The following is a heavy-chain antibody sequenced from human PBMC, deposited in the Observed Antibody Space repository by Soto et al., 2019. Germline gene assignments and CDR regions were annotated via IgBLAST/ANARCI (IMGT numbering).Heavy chain of an antibody. V-gene: IGHV2-5*02. Sequence: QITLKESGPTLVKPTQTLTLTCTFSAFSLSTGGVGVGWIRQPPGKALEWLALIYWDDDKRYSPSLRSRLTYTKDTSKNQVVLTMTKMDPVDTATYYCIQSRCGGDCLQSYASYYYYGMDVWGQGNTVTVSS. CDR2: IYWDDDK. D-gene: IGHD2-21*02. CDR1: AFSLSTGGVG. CDR3: IQSRCGGDCLQSYASYYYYGMDV. J-gene: IGHJ6*02.